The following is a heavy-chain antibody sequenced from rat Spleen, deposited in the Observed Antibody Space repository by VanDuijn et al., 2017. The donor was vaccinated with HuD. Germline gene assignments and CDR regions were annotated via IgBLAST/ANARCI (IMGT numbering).Heavy chain of an antibody. D-gene: IGHD1-4*01. CDR1: GFIFSDHY. CDR2: ISYDGTAT. V-gene: IGHV5-20*01. Sequence: EVQLVESDGDIVRPGRSLKLSCAASGFIFSDHYVAWVRQAPTKGLEWVASISYDGTATYYRDSVKSRFTISRDNAKNTLYLQMDSLRSEDTATYYCARETGYNSYFDYWGQGVMVTVSS. J-gene: IGHJ2*01. CDR3: ARETGYNSYFDY.